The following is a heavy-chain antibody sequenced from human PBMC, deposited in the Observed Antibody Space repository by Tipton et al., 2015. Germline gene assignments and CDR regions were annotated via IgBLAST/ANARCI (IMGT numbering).Heavy chain of an antibody. Sequence: TLSLTCDVSGYSISSGYYWGWIRQPPGKGLEWIGSIFHRGDTNYNPSLKSRVTISLDTSKNQFFLNLSSVTAADTAVYYCARIRGRYVMDYWGQGTPVTVSS. CDR3: ARIRGRYVMDY. CDR1: GYSISSGYY. CDR2: IFHRGDT. V-gene: IGHV4-38-2*01. D-gene: IGHD3-16*01. J-gene: IGHJ4*02.